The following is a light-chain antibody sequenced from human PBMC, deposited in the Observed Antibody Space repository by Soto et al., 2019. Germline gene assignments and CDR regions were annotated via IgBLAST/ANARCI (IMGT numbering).Light chain of an antibody. J-gene: IGLJ1*01. CDR2: DVN. Sequence: QSVLTQPASVSGSPGQSVTISCTGASSDVGTYEHVSWYQQHPGRAPKLILYDVNNRPSGVSNHSSGSKSGNTASLVISGLQANDEADYYCSSYSTTNILVFGSGTKVTVL. CDR3: SSYSTTNILV. V-gene: IGLV2-14*03. CDR1: SSDVGTYEH.